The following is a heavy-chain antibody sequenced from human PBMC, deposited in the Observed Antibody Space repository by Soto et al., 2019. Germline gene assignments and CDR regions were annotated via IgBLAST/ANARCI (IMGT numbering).Heavy chain of an antibody. CDR1: GFSLTETGMG. Sequence: QITLKESGPMLVKPTQTLTLTCTFSGFSLTETGMGVGWIRQPPGKALEWLALIYWDDDKRYSPSLKRGLTISKDASKNQVVLTKTNVDAVDTATYYCAHRRSGYFDSWGQGTLVTVSS. CDR3: AHRRSGYFDS. J-gene: IGHJ4*02. V-gene: IGHV2-5*02. CDR2: IYWDDDK.